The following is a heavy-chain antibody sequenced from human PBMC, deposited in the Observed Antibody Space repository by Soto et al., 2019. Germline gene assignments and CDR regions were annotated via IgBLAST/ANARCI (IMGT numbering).Heavy chain of an antibody. CDR2: ISYDGSNK. Sequence: HPEGSLRLSCAASGFTFSSYGMHWVRQAPGKGLEWVAVISYDGSNKYYADSVKGRFTISRDNSKNTLYLQMNSLRAEDTAVYYCAKDGRYNWNDGRVRDAFDIWGQGTMVTVSS. D-gene: IGHD1-1*01. J-gene: IGHJ3*02. CDR3: AKDGRYNWNDGRVRDAFDI. V-gene: IGHV3-30*18. CDR1: GFTFSSYG.